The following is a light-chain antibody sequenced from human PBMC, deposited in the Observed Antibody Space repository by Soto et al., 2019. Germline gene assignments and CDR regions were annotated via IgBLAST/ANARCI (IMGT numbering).Light chain of an antibody. CDR3: QQYNTDSQT. CDR2: DAS. CDR1: QSSNRW. J-gene: IGKJ1*01. Sequence: DIQMTQSPSTLSASVGDRVTITCRASQSSNRWLAWYQQKPGKAPNVLIYDASRLEIGVPSRFSGSGSGTEFTLTITNLQPEDFATYYCQQYNTDSQTFGQGTKVDFK. V-gene: IGKV1-5*01.